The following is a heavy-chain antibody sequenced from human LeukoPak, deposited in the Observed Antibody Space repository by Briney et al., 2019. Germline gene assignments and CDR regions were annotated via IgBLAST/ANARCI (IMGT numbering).Heavy chain of an antibody. D-gene: IGHD1-26*01. J-gene: IGHJ4*02. Sequence: GGSLRLSCAASGFTFSSYSMNWVRQAPGKGLEWVSSISSSSSYIYYADSVKGRFTISRDNAKNSLYLQMNSLRAEDTAVYYCARANSGSYRNYFDYWGQGTLVTVSS. V-gene: IGHV3-21*01. CDR2: ISSSSSYI. CDR3: ARANSGSYRNYFDY. CDR1: GFTFSSYS.